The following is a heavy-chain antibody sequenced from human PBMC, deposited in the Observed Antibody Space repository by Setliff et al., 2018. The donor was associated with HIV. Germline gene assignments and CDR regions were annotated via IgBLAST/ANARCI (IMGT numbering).Heavy chain of an antibody. CDR1: EFTFSDSW. CDR3: ARGPSSTHWSPGYFQH. D-gene: IGHD2-8*02. V-gene: IGHV3-74*01. CDR2: INSDGSTT. J-gene: IGHJ1*01. Sequence: GGSLRLSCEASEFTFSDSWMHWVRQVPGQGLVWVSTINSDGSTTSYADSVKGRFTISRDNARNTLYLQMSGLRAEDSAVYYCARGPSSTHWSPGYFQHWGQGTPVTVSS.